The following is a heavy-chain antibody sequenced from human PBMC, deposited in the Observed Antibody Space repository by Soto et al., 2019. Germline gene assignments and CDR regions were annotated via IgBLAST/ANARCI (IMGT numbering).Heavy chain of an antibody. CDR1: GGSIRSGGYY. V-gene: IGHV4-31*03. J-gene: IGHJ6*02. D-gene: IGHD5-18*01. CDR2: IYYSGNT. CDR3: ARDRLMATAGTARRYFGLDV. Sequence: SETLSLTCTVSGGSIRSGGYYWSWVRQNPRKGLEWIGNIYYSGNTYYNPSLKSRLTISVDTSKNQFSLNLSSVTAADTAVHYCARDRLMATAGTARRYFGLDVWGQGTTVTVSS.